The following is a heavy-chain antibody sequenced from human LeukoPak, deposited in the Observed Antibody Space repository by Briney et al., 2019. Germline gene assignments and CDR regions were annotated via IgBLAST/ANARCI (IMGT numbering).Heavy chain of an antibody. V-gene: IGHV4-59*12. CDR2: IYYSGST. D-gene: IGHD3-10*01. CDR1: GGSISSYY. Sequence: PSETLSLTCTVSGGSISSYYWSWIRQPPGKGLEWIGYIYYSGSTNYNPSLKSRVTISVDTSKNQSSLKLSSVTAADTAVYYCARGTYYYGSGSILWGQGTLVTVSS. CDR3: ARGTYYYGSGSIL. J-gene: IGHJ4*02.